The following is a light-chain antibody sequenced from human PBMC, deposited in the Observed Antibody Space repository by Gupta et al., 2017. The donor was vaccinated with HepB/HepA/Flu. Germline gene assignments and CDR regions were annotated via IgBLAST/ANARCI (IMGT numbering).Light chain of an antibody. CDR2: CNN. Sequence: VLTQPPSTSGTPGQRVPLPCSGTSSSIGSNTVSWYQQLPGTAPKLLIYCNNQRPSGIPDRFSGSKSGTSASLDISGLQSDDEATYYCAAWDDSLSWVFGGGTKLTVL. J-gene: IGLJ3*02. CDR1: SSSIGSNT. CDR3: AAWDDSLSWV. V-gene: IGLV1-44*01.